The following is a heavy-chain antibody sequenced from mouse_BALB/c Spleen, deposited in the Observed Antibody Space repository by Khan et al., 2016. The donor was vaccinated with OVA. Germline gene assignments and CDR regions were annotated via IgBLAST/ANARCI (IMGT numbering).Heavy chain of an antibody. CDR1: GYSITSDYA. CDR2: ISYSGNT. J-gene: IGHJ2*01. D-gene: IGHD2-14*01. V-gene: IGHV3-2*02. Sequence: QLEESGPGLVKPSQSLSLTCTVTGYSITSDYAWNWIRQFPGNKLEWMGYISYSGNTKYNPSLKSRISITRDTSENQFFLQLNSVTIEDTATYYCARIYRGDFDYWGQGTTLTVSS. CDR3: ARIYRGDFDY.